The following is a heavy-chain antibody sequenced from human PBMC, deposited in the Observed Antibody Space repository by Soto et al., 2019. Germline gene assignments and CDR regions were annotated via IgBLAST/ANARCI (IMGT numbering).Heavy chain of an antibody. Sequence: QVQLVQSGAEVKKPGASVRVSCKASGYSFTDYHIHWVRQAPGQGLEWLGRINPKSGGKSTAQKIQGWVTMTRDRSISTVYMELTRLRSDDTAVYFCARGHSTDCSNGVCSFFYNHEMDVWGQGTTVTVSS. CDR3: ARGHSTDCSNGVCSFFYNHEMDV. D-gene: IGHD2-8*01. V-gene: IGHV1-2*04. J-gene: IGHJ6*02. CDR2: INPKSGGK. CDR1: GYSFTDYH.